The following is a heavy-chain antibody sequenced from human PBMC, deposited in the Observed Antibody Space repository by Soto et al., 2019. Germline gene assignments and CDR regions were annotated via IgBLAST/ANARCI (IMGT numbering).Heavy chain of an antibody. J-gene: IGHJ4*02. D-gene: IGHD5-18*01. CDR3: AKAVPWEDTSMADLFDY. Sequence: QIHLVESGGCVVQPGRSLRLSCAASGFTFSSYGMHWVRQAPGKGLEWVTVISYDGKYQYYAESVKGRFTVSRDNPKKTLYLQMNSLRAEDTAVYYCAKAVPWEDTSMADLFDYWGQGTLVTVSS. CDR2: ISYDGKYQ. CDR1: GFTFSSYG. V-gene: IGHV3-30*18.